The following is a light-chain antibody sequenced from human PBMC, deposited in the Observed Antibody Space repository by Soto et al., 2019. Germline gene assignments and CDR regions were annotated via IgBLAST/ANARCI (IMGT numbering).Light chain of an antibody. V-gene: IGKV3-15*01. CDR1: QSVSSN. J-gene: IGKJ1*01. Sequence: EIVMTQSPATLSVSPGERATLSCRASQSVSSNLAWYQQKPGQAPRLLIYGASTRATGIPARLSGSGSGTEFPLPISSLQSEDFAVYYCQQYNNWPPMAFGQGTKVQIK. CDR2: GAS. CDR3: QQYNNWPPMA.